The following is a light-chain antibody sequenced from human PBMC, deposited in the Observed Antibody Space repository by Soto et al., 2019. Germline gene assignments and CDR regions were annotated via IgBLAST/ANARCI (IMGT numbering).Light chain of an antibody. CDR1: SSDVGGYNH. CDR2: GVS. CDR3: SSYASSTSYV. Sequence: QSVLTQPASVSGSPGQSITLSCTGTSSDVGGYNHVSSYQQHPGEAPKLMIYGVSNRPSGVSIRFSGSKSGNTAFLTISGLQAEDEANYYCSSYASSTSYVFGDGTKVTV. J-gene: IGLJ1*01. V-gene: IGLV2-14*01.